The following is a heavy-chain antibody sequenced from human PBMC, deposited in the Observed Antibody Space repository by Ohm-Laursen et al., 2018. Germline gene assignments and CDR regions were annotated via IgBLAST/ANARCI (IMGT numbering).Heavy chain of an antibody. J-gene: IGHJ3*02. CDR3: ARGRSGSGSSNAFDI. CDR2: TRNKVNSYTT. D-gene: IGHD3-10*01. Sequence: SLRLSCSASGFTFSDHYVDWVRQAPGKGLEWVGRTRNKVNSYTTEYAASVKGRFTISRDDSKNSLYLQMNSLKTEDTAVYYCARGRSGSGSSNAFDIWGQGTMVTVSS. V-gene: IGHV3-72*01. CDR1: GFTFSDHY.